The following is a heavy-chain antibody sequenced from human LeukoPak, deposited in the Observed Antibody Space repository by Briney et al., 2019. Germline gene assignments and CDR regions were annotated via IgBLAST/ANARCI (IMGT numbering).Heavy chain of an antibody. J-gene: IGHJ4*02. CDR1: GFTFSDYY. CDR2: ISSSGSTR. D-gene: IGHD6-13*01. CDR3: ARDLMGIAYSGAFYY. Sequence: GGSLILACAASGFTFSDYYMSWIRQAPGKGLEWVSCISSSGSTRYYADAVNRRFTISRDNAKNSLYLQMNILRAEDTAVYYCARDLMGIAYSGAFYYWGQGTLVTVSS. V-gene: IGHV3-11*01.